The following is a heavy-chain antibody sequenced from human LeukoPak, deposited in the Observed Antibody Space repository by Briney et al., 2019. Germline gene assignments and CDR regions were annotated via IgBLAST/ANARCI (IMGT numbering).Heavy chain of an antibody. J-gene: IGHJ4*02. V-gene: IGHV1/OR15-1*01. D-gene: IGHD3-22*01. CDR3: ARTYYYDSSGYLPTY. CDR1: GYIFTDYY. CDR2: INPNSGGT. Sequence: ASVKVSCKASGYIFTDYYMHWVRQAPGQELGWMGRINPNSGGTNYAQKFQGRVTMTRDTSISTAYTELSSLRSEDTAVYYCARTYYYDSSGYLPTYWGQGTLVTVSS.